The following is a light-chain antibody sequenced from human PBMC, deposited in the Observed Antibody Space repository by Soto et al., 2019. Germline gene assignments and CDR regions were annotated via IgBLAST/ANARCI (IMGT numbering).Light chain of an antibody. V-gene: IGKV3-15*01. CDR3: HQYSNWPPWT. Sequence: EIVMTQSPATLAVSPGETATLSCRASESLSGNLAWYQQKPGQAPRLLIFRASTRATGVPARFSGRGSGTEFTLTTSRLQSEDFAVYYCHQYSNWPPWTFGPGTKVDIK. CDR2: RAS. CDR1: ESLSGN. J-gene: IGKJ1*01.